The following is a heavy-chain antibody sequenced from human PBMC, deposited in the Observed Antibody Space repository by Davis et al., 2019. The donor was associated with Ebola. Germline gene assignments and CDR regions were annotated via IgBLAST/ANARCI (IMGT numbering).Heavy chain of an antibody. D-gene: IGHD3-3*01. CDR2: INSDGSST. CDR1: GFTFSSYW. J-gene: IGHJ6*03. V-gene: IGHV3-74*01. CDR3: ARDARYYDFWSGDRYYYYYMDV. Sequence: GESLKISCAASGFTFSSYWMHWVRQAPGKGLVWVSRINSDGSSTSYADSVKGRFTISRDNAKNTLYLQMNSLRAEDTAVYYCARDARYYDFWSGDRYYYYYMDVWGKGTTVTVSS.